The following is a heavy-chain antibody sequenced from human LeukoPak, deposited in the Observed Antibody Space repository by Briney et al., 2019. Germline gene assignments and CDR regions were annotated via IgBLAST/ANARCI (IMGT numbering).Heavy chain of an antibody. Sequence: GGSLRLSCAASGFTFSSYWMSWVRQAPGKGLEWVANIKQDGSERYYVDSVKGRFTISRDNAKNSLFLQMNSLRAGDTAVYYCAREKASTTGTTDYDYWGQGTLVTVSS. CDR3: AREKASTTGTTDYDY. CDR2: IKQDGSER. J-gene: IGHJ4*02. D-gene: IGHD1-1*01. CDR1: GFTFSSYW. V-gene: IGHV3-7*01.